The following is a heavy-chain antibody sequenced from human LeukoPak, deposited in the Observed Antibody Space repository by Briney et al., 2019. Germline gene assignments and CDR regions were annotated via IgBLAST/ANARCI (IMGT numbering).Heavy chain of an antibody. Sequence: PSETLSLTCTVSGGSISSSSYYWGWIRQPPGKGLEWIGSISYSGSSYYNPSLPSLKSRVTISVDTSKNQFSLKLSSVTAADTAVYYCARGIAARYYFDYWGQGTLVTVSS. V-gene: IGHV4-39*07. CDR2: ISYSGSS. CDR1: GGSISSSSYY. J-gene: IGHJ4*02. D-gene: IGHD6-6*01. CDR3: ARGIAARYYFDY.